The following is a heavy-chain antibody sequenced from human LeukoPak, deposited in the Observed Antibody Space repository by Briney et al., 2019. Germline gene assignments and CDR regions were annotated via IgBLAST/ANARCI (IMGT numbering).Heavy chain of an antibody. Sequence: GGSLRLSCETSGFTFSHFGMHWVRQAPGKGLEWVAVIWSDGSNKYYADSVKGRFTISRDNSKNTLYLQMNSLRAEDTAVYYCARDVDSSGYYYFGYWGQGTLVTVSS. D-gene: IGHD3-22*01. V-gene: IGHV3-30*19. CDR1: GFTFSHFG. CDR2: IWSDGSNK. CDR3: ARDVDSSGYYYFGY. J-gene: IGHJ4*02.